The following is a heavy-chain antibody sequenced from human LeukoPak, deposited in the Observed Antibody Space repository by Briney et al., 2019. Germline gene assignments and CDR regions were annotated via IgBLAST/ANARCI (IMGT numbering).Heavy chain of an antibody. J-gene: IGHJ5*02. D-gene: IGHD3-10*01. Sequence: SETLSLTCAVYGGSFSGYHWSWIRQPPGKGLEWIGEINHSGSTNYNPSLKSRVTISVDTSKNQFSLKLSSVTAADTAVYYCARGGKGSGSYYNPPLFNWFDPWGQGTLVTVSS. CDR1: GGSFSGYH. V-gene: IGHV4-34*01. CDR3: ARGGKGSGSYYNPPLFNWFDP. CDR2: INHSGST.